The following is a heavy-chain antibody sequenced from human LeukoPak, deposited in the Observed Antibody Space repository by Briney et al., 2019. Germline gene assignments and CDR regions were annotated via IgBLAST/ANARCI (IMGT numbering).Heavy chain of an antibody. D-gene: IGHD3-22*01. Sequence: SETLSLTCAVYGGSFSDYYWSWIRQPPGKGLEWIGEINHSGSTNYNPSLKSRVTISVDTSKNQFSLKLSSVTAADTAVYYCASNLVVTGTGWFDPWGQGTLVTVSS. J-gene: IGHJ5*02. CDR1: GGSFSDYY. CDR3: ASNLVVTGTGWFDP. V-gene: IGHV4-34*01. CDR2: INHSGST.